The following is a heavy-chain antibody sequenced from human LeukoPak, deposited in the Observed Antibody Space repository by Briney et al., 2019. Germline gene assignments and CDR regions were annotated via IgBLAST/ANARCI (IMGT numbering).Heavy chain of an antibody. CDR3: ASAIYGDYASLGY. Sequence: ASVKVPCKASGYTFTGYYMHWVRQAPGQGLEWMGWINPNSGGTNYAQKFQGRVTMTRDTSISTAYMELSRLRSDDTAVYYCASAIYGDYASLGYWGQGTLVTVSS. CDR2: INPNSGGT. D-gene: IGHD4-17*01. J-gene: IGHJ4*02. V-gene: IGHV1-2*02. CDR1: GYTFTGYY.